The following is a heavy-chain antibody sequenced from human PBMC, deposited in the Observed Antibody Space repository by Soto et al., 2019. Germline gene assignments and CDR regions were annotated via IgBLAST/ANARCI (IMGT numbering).Heavy chain of an antibody. V-gene: IGHV2-5*02. CDR2: VYWDDDK. D-gene: IGHD1-1*01. J-gene: IGHJ4*02. CDR1: GFSLSTSGEG. Sequence: QITLKESGPPLVKPTQTLTLTCTFSGFSLSTSGEGVGWIRQPPGKGLEWLALVYWDDDKRYSPSLKSRLTITKDTSKNQVVLTMTNMDPVDTATYYCVHRRVQIFDFWGQGALVTVSS. CDR3: VHRRVQIFDF.